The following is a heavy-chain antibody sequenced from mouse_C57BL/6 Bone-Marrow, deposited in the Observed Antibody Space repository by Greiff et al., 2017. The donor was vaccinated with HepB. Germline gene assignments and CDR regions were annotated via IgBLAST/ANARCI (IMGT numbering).Heavy chain of an antibody. V-gene: IGHV14-4*01. J-gene: IGHJ3*01. D-gene: IGHD2-12*01. CDR2: IDPENGDT. CDR3: TTCYSWFAY. Sequence: EVQLQQSGAELVRPGASVKLSCTASGFNIKDDYMHWVKQRPEQGLEWIGWIDPENGDTEYASKFQGKATITADTSSNTAYLQLSSLTSEDTAVYYCTTCYSWFAYWGQGTLVTVSA. CDR1: GFNIKDDY.